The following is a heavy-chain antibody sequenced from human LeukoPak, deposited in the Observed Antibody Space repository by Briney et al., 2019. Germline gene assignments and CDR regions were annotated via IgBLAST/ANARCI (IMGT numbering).Heavy chain of an antibody. CDR3: AREVWGPEY. V-gene: IGHV3-7*01. CDR1: GFTFTKYW. CDR2: IKQDGSDR. D-gene: IGHD1-14*01. Sequence: GDSLRLSCAASGFTFTKYWMTWVRQAPGKGLEWVGNIKQDGSDRNYMDSVKGRFTISRDNTKNSVYLQMSSLRAEDTAVYYCAREVWGPEYWGQGTLVTVSS. J-gene: IGHJ4*02.